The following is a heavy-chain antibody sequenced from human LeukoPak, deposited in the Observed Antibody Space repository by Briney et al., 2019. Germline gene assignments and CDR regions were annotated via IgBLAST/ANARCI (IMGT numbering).Heavy chain of an antibody. CDR1: GFTFSSYG. V-gene: IGHV3-30*03. Sequence: GGSLRLSCAASGFTFSSYGMHWVRQAPGKGLEWVAVISYDGSNKYYAGSVKGRFTISRDNSKNTLYLQMNSLRAEDTAVYYCARDPTSTYYYYGMDVWGQGTTVTVSS. J-gene: IGHJ6*02. CDR3: ARDPTSTYYYYGMDV. CDR2: ISYDGSNK.